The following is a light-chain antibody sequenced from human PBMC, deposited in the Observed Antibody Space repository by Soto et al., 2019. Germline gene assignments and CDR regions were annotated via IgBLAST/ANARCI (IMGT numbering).Light chain of an antibody. CDR1: HNITNY. V-gene: IGKV1-39*01. Sequence: DIQMTQSPSSLYASVGDRVTITCRASHNITNYLNWYQQKSGTAPNLLIYAASNLQGGVPSRFTGSASGTDFTLTISSLQPEDFATYYCQQSYSTPCAFGQGTKVELK. J-gene: IGKJ1*01. CDR3: QQSYSTPCA. CDR2: AAS.